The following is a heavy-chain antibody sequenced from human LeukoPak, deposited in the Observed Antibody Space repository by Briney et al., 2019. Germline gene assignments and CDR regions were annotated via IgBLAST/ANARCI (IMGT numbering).Heavy chain of an antibody. CDR3: ASFSSSWYQFDF. D-gene: IGHD6-13*01. CDR1: GFTVSRNH. Sequence: GGCLRLSCVVSGFTVSRNHMSWVRQAHGKGLEWVSVIYSGGTTYYADCVKGRITISRDNSKNTLYLQMNSLRVEDTAVYYCASFSSSWYQFDFWGQGTLVTVSS. V-gene: IGHV3-66*01. J-gene: IGHJ4*02. CDR2: IYSGGTT.